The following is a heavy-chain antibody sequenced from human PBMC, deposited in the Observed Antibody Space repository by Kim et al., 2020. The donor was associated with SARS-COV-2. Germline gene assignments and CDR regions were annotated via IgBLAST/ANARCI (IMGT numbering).Heavy chain of an antibody. V-gene: IGHV3-23*01. Sequence: GGSLRLSCAASGFTFSSYAMSWVRQAPGKGLEWVSAISGSGGSTYYADSVKGRFTISRDNSKNTLYLQMNSLRAEDTAIYYCAKEGKYYDFWSGYLGDYYYYYMDGWGKGTTVTVAS. J-gene: IGHJ6*03. CDR2: ISGSGGST. CDR3: AKEGKYYDFWSGYLGDYYYYYMDG. D-gene: IGHD3-3*01. CDR1: GFTFSSYA.